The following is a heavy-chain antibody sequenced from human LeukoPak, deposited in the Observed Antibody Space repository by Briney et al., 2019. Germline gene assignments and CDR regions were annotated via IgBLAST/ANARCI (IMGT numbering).Heavy chain of an antibody. V-gene: IGHV3-23*01. D-gene: IGHD1-26*01. Sequence: GGSLRLSCAASGFTFSSYAMSWVRQAPGKGLEWVSGISDSGSSTYYAESVKGRFTISRDNSKNTLYLQMNSLRAEDTAVYYCARDPYGGSYGDSYYYYMDVWSKGTTVTISS. CDR3: ARDPYGGSYGDSYYYYMDV. J-gene: IGHJ6*03. CDR1: GFTFSSYA. CDR2: ISDSGSST.